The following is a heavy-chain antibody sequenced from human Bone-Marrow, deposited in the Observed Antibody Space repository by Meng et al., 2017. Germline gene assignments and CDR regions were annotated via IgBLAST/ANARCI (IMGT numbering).Heavy chain of an antibody. V-gene: IGHV1-18*01. CDR1: GYTFTSYG. J-gene: IGHJ6*02. Sequence: ASVKVSCKASGYTFTSYGISWVRQAPGQGLEWMGWISAYNGNTNYAQKLQGRVTMTTDTSTSTAYMELRSLRSDDTAVYYCATLDFWSGYTDMDVWGQGTTVTVSS. CDR3: ATLDFWSGYTDMDV. CDR2: ISAYNGNT. D-gene: IGHD3-3*01.